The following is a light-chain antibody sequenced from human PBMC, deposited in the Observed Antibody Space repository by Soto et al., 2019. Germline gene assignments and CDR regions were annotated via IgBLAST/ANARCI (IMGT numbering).Light chain of an antibody. J-gene: IGLJ2*01. V-gene: IGLV4-69*01. CDR1: SGHSSYT. CDR3: QTWGTGFRV. CDR2: LNSDGSH. Sequence: QLVLTQSPSASASLGASVKLTCTLSSGHSSYTIAWHQQQPEKGPRYLMKLNSDGSHSKGDGIPDRFSGPSSGAERYLTISSLQSEDEADYYCQTWGTGFRVFGGGTKLTVL.